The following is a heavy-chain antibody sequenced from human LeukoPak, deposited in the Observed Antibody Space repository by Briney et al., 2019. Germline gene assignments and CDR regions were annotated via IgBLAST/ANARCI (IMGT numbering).Heavy chain of an antibody. CDR2: IYHSGST. V-gene: IGHV4-30-2*02. Sequence: SQTLSLTCAVSGGSISSGGYSWSWIRQPPGKGLEWIGYIYHSGSTYYNPSLKSRVTISVDTSKNQFSLKLSSVTAADTAVYYCARASIAVAGTPEDAFDIWGQGTMVTVSS. D-gene: IGHD6-19*01. J-gene: IGHJ3*02. CDR1: GGSISSGGYS. CDR3: ARASIAVAGTPEDAFDI.